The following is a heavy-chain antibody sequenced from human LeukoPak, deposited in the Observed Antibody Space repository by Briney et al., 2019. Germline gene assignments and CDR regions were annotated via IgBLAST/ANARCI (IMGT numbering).Heavy chain of an antibody. CDR3: AREGIAVAGPLYYYYYYMDV. J-gene: IGHJ6*03. Sequence: PGGSLRLSCAASGFTFSSYAMSWVRQAPGKGLEWVSTFSGSGGSTYYADSVKGRFTISRDNSKNTLYLHVNSLRPEDTAVYYCAREGIAVAGPLYYYYYYMDVWGKGTTVTISS. V-gene: IGHV3-23*01. CDR2: FSGSGGST. CDR1: GFTFSSYA. D-gene: IGHD6-19*01.